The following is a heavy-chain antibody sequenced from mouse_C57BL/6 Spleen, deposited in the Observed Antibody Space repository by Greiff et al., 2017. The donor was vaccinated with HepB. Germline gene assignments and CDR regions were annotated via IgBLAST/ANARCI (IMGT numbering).Heavy chain of an antibody. Sequence: QVQLQQPGPELVKPGASVKLSCKASGYTFTSYWMHWVKQRPGQGLEWIGNINPSNGGTNYNEKFKSKATLTVDKSSSTAYMQLSSLTSEDSAVYYCASHYGSSYNWYFDVWGTGTTVTVSS. V-gene: IGHV1-53*01. D-gene: IGHD1-1*01. J-gene: IGHJ1*03. CDR3: ASHYGSSYNWYFDV. CDR2: INPSNGGT. CDR1: GYTFTSYW.